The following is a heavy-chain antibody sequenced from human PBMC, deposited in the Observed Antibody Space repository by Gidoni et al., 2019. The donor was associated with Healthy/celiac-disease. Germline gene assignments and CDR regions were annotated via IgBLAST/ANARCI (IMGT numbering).Heavy chain of an antibody. Sequence: QVQLVQSGAEVKKPGSSVKVSCKASGGTFSRSTISWVRQAPGQGLEWMGRIIPILGIVNYAQKFQGRVTITADKSTSTAYMELSSLRSEDTAVYYCARSPYDGYQPPPNWFDPWGQGTLVTVSS. D-gene: IGHD3-16*01. J-gene: IGHJ5*02. CDR1: GGTFSRST. V-gene: IGHV1-69*02. CDR3: ARSPYDGYQPPPNWFDP. CDR2: IIPILGIV.